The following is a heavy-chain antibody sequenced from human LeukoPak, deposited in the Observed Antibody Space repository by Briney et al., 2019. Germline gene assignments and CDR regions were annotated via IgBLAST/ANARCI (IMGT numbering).Heavy chain of an antibody. CDR2: ISGSGGST. CDR1: GFTFSSYG. V-gene: IGHV3-23*01. Sequence: GGSLRLSCAASGFTFSSYGMSWVRQAPGKGLEWVSAISGSGGSTYYADSVKGRFTISRDNSKNTLYLQMNSLRAEDTAVYYWAKQLDYGDYQVPDYWGQGTLVTVSS. CDR3: AKQLDYGDYQVPDY. D-gene: IGHD4-17*01. J-gene: IGHJ4*02.